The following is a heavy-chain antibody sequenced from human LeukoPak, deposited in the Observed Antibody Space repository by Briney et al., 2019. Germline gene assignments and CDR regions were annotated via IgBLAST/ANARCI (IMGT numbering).Heavy chain of an antibody. D-gene: IGHD5-18*01. V-gene: IGHV4-59*01. CDR3: RVDTPFFDY. CDR2: IYYSGST. J-gene: IGHJ4*02. CDR1: GGSISSYY. Sequence: SETLSLTCTVSGGSISSYYWSWIRQPPGKGLEWIGYIYYSGSTNYNPSLKSRVTISVDTSKNQFSLKLSSVTAADTAVYYCRVDTPFFDYWGQGTLVTVSS.